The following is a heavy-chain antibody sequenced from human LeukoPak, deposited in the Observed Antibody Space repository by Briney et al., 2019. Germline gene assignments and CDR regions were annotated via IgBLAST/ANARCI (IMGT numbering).Heavy chain of an antibody. J-gene: IGHJ6*03. CDR1: AFTVSSNY. Sequence: VGSLRLSCEASAFTVSSNYMSWVRQAPGKGLEWVSVIYSGGSTYYADSVKGRFTISRDNSKNTLYLQMNSLRAEDTAVYYCARAAANYYYYYRDVCGKGTTVTVSS. CDR2: IYSGGST. CDR3: ARAAANYYYYYRDV. D-gene: IGHD2-15*01. V-gene: IGHV3-53*01.